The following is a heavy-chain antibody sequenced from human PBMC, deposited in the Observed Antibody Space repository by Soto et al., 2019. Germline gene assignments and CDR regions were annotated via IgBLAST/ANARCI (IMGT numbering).Heavy chain of an antibody. Sequence: ASVKVSCKASGYTFTSYGISWVRQAPGQGLEWMGWISAYNGNTNYAQKLQGRVTMTTDTSTSTAYMELRSLRSDDTAVYYCARDLVIYEYPATVDWFDPWGQGTLVTVSS. CDR3: ARDLVIYEYPATVDWFDP. CDR1: GYTFTSYG. V-gene: IGHV1-18*01. J-gene: IGHJ5*02. CDR2: ISAYNGNT. D-gene: IGHD1-26*01.